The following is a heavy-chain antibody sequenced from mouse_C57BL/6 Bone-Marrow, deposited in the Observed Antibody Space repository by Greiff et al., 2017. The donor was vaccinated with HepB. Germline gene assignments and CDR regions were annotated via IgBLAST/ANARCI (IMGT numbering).Heavy chain of an antibody. CDR1: GYSITSGYY. CDR3: ARDGWEGVYFDY. CDR2: ISYDGSN. V-gene: IGHV3-6*01. J-gene: IGHJ2*01. D-gene: IGHD1-1*02. Sequence: ESGPGLVKPSQSLSLTCSVTGYSITSGYYWNWIRQFPGNKLEWMGYISYDGSNNYNPSLKNRISITRETSKNQFFLKLNSVTTEDTATYYCARDGWEGVYFDYWGQGTTLTVSS.